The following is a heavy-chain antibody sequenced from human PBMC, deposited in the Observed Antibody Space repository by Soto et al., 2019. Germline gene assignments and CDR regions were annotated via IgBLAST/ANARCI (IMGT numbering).Heavy chain of an antibody. Sequence: GGSLRLSCAASGFTFSSYAMHWVRQAPGKGLEYVSAISSNGGSTYYANSVKGRFTISRDNSKNTLYLQMGSLRAEDMAVYYCARVNYYDSSGYYLSWAPYYFDYWGQGTLVTVSS. D-gene: IGHD3-22*01. CDR2: ISSNGGST. CDR3: ARVNYYDSSGYYLSWAPYYFDY. V-gene: IGHV3-64*01. CDR1: GFTFSSYA. J-gene: IGHJ4*02.